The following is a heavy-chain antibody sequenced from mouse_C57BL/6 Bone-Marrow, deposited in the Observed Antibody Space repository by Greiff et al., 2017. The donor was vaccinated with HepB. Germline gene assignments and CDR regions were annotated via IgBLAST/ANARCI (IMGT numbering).Heavy chain of an antibody. D-gene: IGHD1-1*01. Sequence: EVQVVESGPGLVKPSQSLSLTCSVTGYSITSGYYWNWIRQFPGNKLEWMGYISYDGSNNYNPSLKNRISITRDTSTNQFFLKLNSVTTEDTATYYCAREGYGSSDYWGQGTTLTVSS. V-gene: IGHV3-6*01. CDR3: AREGYGSSDY. CDR1: GYSITSGYY. CDR2: ISYDGSN. J-gene: IGHJ2*01.